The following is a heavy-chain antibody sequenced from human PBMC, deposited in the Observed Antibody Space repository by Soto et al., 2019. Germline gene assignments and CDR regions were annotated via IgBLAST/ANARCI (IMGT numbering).Heavy chain of an antibody. CDR2: IYPGDSDT. CDR3: ARRRQYRSSKICLAHYYYTLDV. CDR1: GYSFTNNW. D-gene: IGHD2-2*01. Sequence: PGESLKISFKATGYSFTNNWIGWVRQMPGKGLEWMGTIYPGDSDTRYGPAFEGLVTISADKSITTAYLQWSSLKASDTAVYFCARRRQYRSSKICLAHYYYTLDVWGQGTTVTVSS. V-gene: IGHV5-51*01. J-gene: IGHJ6*02.